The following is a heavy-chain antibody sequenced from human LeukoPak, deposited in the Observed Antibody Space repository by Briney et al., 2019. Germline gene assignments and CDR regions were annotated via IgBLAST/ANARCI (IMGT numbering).Heavy chain of an antibody. V-gene: IGHV3-30*02. D-gene: IGHD1-1*01. Sequence: GGSLRLSCAASGFTVSSNYMSWVRQAPGKGLEWVAFIRYDSSNKYYRDSVKGRFTISRDNSKNTLYLQMNSLRVEDTAVYFCAKDKDPWKSTAISDFDYWGQGSLVTVSS. CDR3: AKDKDPWKSTAISDFDY. CDR2: IRYDSSNK. J-gene: IGHJ4*02. CDR1: GFTVSSNY.